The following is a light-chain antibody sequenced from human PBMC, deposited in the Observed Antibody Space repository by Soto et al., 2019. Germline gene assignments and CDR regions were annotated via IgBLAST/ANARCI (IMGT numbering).Light chain of an antibody. CDR3: QQYGDSRT. V-gene: IGKV3-20*01. CDR2: GAS. CDR1: QSVSSTY. J-gene: IGKJ2*01. Sequence: EIVLTQSPGTLSLSPGERATLSCRASQSVSSTYLAWYQQKPGQAPRLLIYGASNRASGIPDRFSGSASGTDITLTINRLEPEDFAIYYCQQYGDSRTFGQGTKLEIK.